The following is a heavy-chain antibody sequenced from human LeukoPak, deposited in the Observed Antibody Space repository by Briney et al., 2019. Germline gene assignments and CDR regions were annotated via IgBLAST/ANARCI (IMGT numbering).Heavy chain of an antibody. CDR3: AREVDEGSGWYDY. CDR2: ISAYNGNT. Sequence: ASVKVSCKASGYTFTSYGISWVRQAPGQGLEWMGWISAYNGNTNYAQKLQGRVTMTRNTSISTAYMELSSLRSEDTAVYYCAREVDEGSGWYDYWRQGTLVTVSS. CDR1: GYTFTSYG. J-gene: IGHJ4*02. V-gene: IGHV1-18*01. D-gene: IGHD6-19*01.